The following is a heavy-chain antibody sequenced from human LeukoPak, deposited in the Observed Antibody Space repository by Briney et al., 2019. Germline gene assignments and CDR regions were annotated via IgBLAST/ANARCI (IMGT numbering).Heavy chain of an antibody. V-gene: IGHV4-4*07. D-gene: IGHD3-22*01. CDR3: ARGDYDSSGYPSHAFDI. J-gene: IGHJ3*02. CDR1: GGSLSSYY. CDR2: IYTSGST. Sequence: SETLSLTCTVSGGSLSSYYWSWIRQPAGKGLEWIGRIYTSGSTNYNPSLKSRVTMSVDTSKNQFSLKLSSVTAADTAVYYCARGDYDSSGYPSHAFDIWGQGTMVTVSS.